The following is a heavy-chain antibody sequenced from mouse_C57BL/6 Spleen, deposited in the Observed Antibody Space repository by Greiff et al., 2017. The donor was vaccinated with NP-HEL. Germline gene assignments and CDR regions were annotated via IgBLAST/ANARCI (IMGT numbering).Heavy chain of an antibody. J-gene: IGHJ1*03. Sequence: DVMLVESGGGLVKPGGSLKLSCAASGFTFSSYAMSWVRQTPEKRLEWVATISDGGSYTYYPDNVKGRFTISRDNAKNNLYLQMSHLKSEDTAMYYCARGSSITTVVPHWYFDVWGTGTTVTVSS. CDR1: GFTFSSYA. CDR2: ISDGGSYT. CDR3: ARGSSITTVVPHWYFDV. V-gene: IGHV5-4*03. D-gene: IGHD1-1*01.